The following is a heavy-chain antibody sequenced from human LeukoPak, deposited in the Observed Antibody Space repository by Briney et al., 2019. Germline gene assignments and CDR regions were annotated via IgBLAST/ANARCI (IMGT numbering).Heavy chain of an antibody. CDR2: IYYSGST. CDR3: ARRRGGQFYWLLYVGEAFNI. V-gene: IGHV4-59*01. Sequence: SETLSLTCTVAAGSISTYYWSWIRQPPGKGLEWIGDIYYSGSTNYNPSLKSRVTISVDTSQNQFSLKLTSVTAPDTAVYYCARRRGGQFYWLLYVGEAFNIWGQGTMVTVSS. J-gene: IGHJ3*02. D-gene: IGHD3-9*01. CDR1: AGSISTYY.